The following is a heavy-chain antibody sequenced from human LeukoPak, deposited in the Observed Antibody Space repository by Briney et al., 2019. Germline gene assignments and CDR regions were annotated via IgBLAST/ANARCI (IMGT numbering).Heavy chain of an antibody. CDR2: ISSDGTIT. CDR3: ATDYNGQCDY. D-gene: IGHD3-10*01. J-gene: IGHJ4*02. CDR1: GFLFSSYE. V-gene: IGHV3-74*01. Sequence: GGSLRLSCSRSGFLFSSYENDWVRQAPGKGLVWVSRISSDGTITTYADSVKGRFTISRDNAKNTLYLQMNGLRAEDTAVYYCATDYNGQCDYWGQGTLVTVSS.